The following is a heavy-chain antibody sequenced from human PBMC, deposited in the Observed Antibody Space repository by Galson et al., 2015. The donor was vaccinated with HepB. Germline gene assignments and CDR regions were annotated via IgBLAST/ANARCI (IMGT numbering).Heavy chain of an antibody. D-gene: IGHD3-10*01. CDR1: GFAFSSYD. CDR2: IGTAGDP. Sequence: LRLSCAASGFAFSSYDMHWVRQATGKGLEWVSAIGTAGDPYYPGSVKGRFTISRENAKNSLYLQMNSLRAGDTAVYYCARGAAFGELFFYYGMDVWGQGTTVTVSS. CDR3: ARGAAFGELFFYYGMDV. J-gene: IGHJ6*02. V-gene: IGHV3-13*05.